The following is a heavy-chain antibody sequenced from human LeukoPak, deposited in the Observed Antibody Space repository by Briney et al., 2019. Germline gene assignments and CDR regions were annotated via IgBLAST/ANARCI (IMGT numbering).Heavy chain of an antibody. CDR1: GGSFSGYY. CDR2: INHSGST. J-gene: IGHJ5*02. V-gene: IGHV4-34*01. Sequence: PWETLSLTCAVYGGSFSGYYWSWIRQPPGKGLEWIGEINHSGSTNYNPSLKSRVTISVDTSKNQFSLKLSSVTAADTAVYYCAREVKVPNWFDPWGQGTLVTVSS. CDR3: AREVKVPNWFDP. D-gene: IGHD2/OR15-2a*01.